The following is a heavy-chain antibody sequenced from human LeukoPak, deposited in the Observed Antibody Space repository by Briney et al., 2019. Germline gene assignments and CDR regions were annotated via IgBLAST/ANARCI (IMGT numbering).Heavy chain of an antibody. V-gene: IGHV4-4*07. J-gene: IGHJ4*02. CDR2: IYTSGST. CDR1: GGSISSYY. Sequence: PSETLSLTCTVSGGSISSYYWSWIRQPAGKGLEWIGRIYTSGSTNYNPSLKSRVTMSVDTSKNQFSLKLSSVTAADTAVYYCARDTEYCSSTSCYIVYFDYWGQGTLVTVSS. D-gene: IGHD2-2*02. CDR3: ARDTEYCSSTSCYIVYFDY.